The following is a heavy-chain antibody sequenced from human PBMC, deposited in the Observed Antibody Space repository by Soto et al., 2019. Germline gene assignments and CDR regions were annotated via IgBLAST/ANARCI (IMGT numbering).Heavy chain of an antibody. CDR1: GFTFTSSA. CDR2: IVVGSGNT. D-gene: IGHD6-13*01. J-gene: IGHJ4*02. CDR3: AADVYIAAAGTDY. V-gene: IGHV1-58*01. Sequence: SVKVSCKASGFTFTSSAVQWVRQARGQRLEWIGWIVVGSGNTNYAQKFQERVTITRDMSTSTAYMELSSLRSEDTAVYYCAADVYIAAAGTDYWGQGTLVTVSS.